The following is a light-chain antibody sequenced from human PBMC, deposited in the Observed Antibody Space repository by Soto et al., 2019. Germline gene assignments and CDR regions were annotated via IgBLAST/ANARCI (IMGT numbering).Light chain of an antibody. Sequence: DIVMTQSPDSLAVSLGERATINCKSSQSVLYTSYNKNLLAWYQQKPGQPPKLLIYWASTRESGVPDRFSGSGSGTDFTLTISSLQAEDVAVYYCQQYSDSPPLFTSGPGTKVNI. CDR3: QQYSDSPPLFT. V-gene: IGKV4-1*01. J-gene: IGKJ3*01. CDR1: QSVLYTSYNKNL. CDR2: WAS.